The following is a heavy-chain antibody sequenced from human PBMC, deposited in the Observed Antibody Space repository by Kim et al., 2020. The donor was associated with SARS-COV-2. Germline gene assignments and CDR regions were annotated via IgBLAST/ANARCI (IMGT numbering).Heavy chain of an antibody. CDR2: GST. J-gene: IGHJ4*02. Sequence: GSTTYDPSLESRVSISVDTSKNQFSLRLSSVTAADTAVYYCARIEVFDFDYWGQGTLVTVSS. D-gene: IGHD2-21*01. V-gene: IGHV4-34*01. CDR3: ARIEVFDFDY.